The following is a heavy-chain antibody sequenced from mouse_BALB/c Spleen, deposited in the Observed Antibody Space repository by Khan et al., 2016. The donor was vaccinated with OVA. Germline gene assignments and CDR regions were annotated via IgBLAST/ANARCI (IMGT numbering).Heavy chain of an antibody. V-gene: IGHV1-7*01. CDR3: ACDSVDY. D-gene: IGHD2-12*01. Sequence: QIQLVQSGPELVKPGASVKMSCTASGYTFTSYWMHWIKQRPGQGLEWIGYINPTSGYTDYNQKFKDKATLTADKSSSTAYMQLSSLTSDDSAVYYCACDSVDYWGQGTALTVSS. CDR1: GYTFTSYW. CDR2: INPTSGYT. J-gene: IGHJ2*01.